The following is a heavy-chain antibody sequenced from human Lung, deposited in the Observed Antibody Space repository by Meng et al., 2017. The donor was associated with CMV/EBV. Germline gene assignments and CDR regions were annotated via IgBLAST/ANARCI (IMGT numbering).Heavy chain of an antibody. J-gene: IGHJ6*02. CDR3: ASESATYLGGRIYYHGRDV. CDR2: INHSGST. CDR1: GGSFNAYY. Sequence: SETLSLXCTVYGGSFNAYYYNWFRQAPGKGLEWIGEINHSGSTKYNPSLKSRVTISVDKSKNQFSLRLTSVTAADTAVFYCASESATYLGGRIYYHGRDVWXQGTXVTVSS. D-gene: IGHD1-26*01. V-gene: IGHV4-34*01.